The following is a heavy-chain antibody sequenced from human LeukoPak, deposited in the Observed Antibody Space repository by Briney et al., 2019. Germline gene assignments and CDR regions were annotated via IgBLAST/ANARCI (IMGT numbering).Heavy chain of an antibody. CDR2: ISYDGSNK. V-gene: IGHV3-30*04. CDR1: GFTFSSYA. CDR3: ARDSMVRGVVFYFDY. D-gene: IGHD3-10*01. Sequence: PGRSLRLSCAASGFTFSSYAMHWVRQAPGKGLEWVAVISYDGSNKYHADSVKGRFTISRDNSKNTLYLQMNSLRAEDTAVYYCARDSMVRGVVFYFDYWGQGTLVTVSS. J-gene: IGHJ4*02.